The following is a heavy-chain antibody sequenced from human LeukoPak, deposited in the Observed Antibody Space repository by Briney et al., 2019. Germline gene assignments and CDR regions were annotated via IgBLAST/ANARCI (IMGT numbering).Heavy chain of an antibody. D-gene: IGHD2-8*01. Sequence: GGSLRLSCVDSGFSFSSYWMSWFRQAPGKGLEWVADIWFDGKNEHFADSVRGRFTISRDNSKNTMYLQINSLRAEDTAVYYCARDRHCANGVCHSPPGMDVWGQGTTVTVSS. J-gene: IGHJ6*02. CDR3: ARDRHCANGVCHSPPGMDV. V-gene: IGHV3-33*08. CDR2: IWFDGKNE. CDR1: GFSFSSYW.